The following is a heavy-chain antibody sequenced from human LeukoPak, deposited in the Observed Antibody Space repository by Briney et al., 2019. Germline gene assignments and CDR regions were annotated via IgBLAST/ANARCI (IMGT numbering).Heavy chain of an antibody. CDR1: GFSFSSSE. V-gene: IGHV3-48*03. D-gene: IGHD2-2*01. CDR3: ARDQGDIVVVPGALGFKKMWNWFDP. Sequence: GGSLRLSCAASGFSFSSSEMNWVRQAPGKGLEWVSYISSSGSTIYYADSVKGRFTISRDNAKNSLYLQMNSLRAEDTAVYYCARDQGDIVVVPGALGFKKMWNWFDPWGQGALVTVSS. CDR2: ISSSGSTI. J-gene: IGHJ5*02.